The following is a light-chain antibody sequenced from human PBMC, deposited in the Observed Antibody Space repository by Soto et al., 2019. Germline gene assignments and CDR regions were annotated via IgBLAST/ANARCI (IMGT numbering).Light chain of an antibody. V-gene: IGKV3-15*01. J-gene: IGKJ1*01. Sequence: EIVMTQSPATLSMPPGERATLSCRASQNIKDYLAWFQQKPGQAPRLLIYGASTRATAIPARFSGSGSGTEFTLSISSLQSEDFAVYYCQQYNTWPRTFGQGTKVETK. CDR1: QNIKDY. CDR3: QQYNTWPRT. CDR2: GAS.